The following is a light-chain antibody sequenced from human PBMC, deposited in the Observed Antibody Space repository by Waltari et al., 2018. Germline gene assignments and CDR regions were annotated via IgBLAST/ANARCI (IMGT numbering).Light chain of an antibody. Sequence: DIQMTQSPSSLSASIGDRVTITCRASQDIKNYLNWYQQKPGKPPKRLIYDAFSLQSGAPSRFSGSGSGTVFTLTISSLQPEDFATYYCLQYNGAPYSFGQGTKVEIK. CDR3: LQYNGAPYS. V-gene: IGKV1-17*01. CDR2: DAF. CDR1: QDIKNY. J-gene: IGKJ2*03.